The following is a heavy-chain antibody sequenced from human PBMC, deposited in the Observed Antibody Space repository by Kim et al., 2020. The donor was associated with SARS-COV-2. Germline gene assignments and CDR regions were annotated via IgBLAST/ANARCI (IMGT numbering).Heavy chain of an antibody. J-gene: IGHJ6*02. Sequence: GGSLRLSCAASGFTFSSYEMNWVRQAPGKGLEWVSYISSSGSTIYYADSVKGRFTISRDNAKNSLYLQMNSLRAEDTAVYYCARDTQQLVRGGMDVWGQGTTVTVSS. CDR1: GFTFSSYE. D-gene: IGHD6-13*01. CDR2: ISSSGSTI. CDR3: ARDTQQLVRGGMDV. V-gene: IGHV3-48*03.